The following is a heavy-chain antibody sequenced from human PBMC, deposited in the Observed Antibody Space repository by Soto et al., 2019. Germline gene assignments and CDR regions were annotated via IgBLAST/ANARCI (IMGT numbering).Heavy chain of an antibody. V-gene: IGHV3-23*01. D-gene: IGHD6-19*01. J-gene: IGHJ4*02. CDR3: AKARDQQWVRLPFDY. Sequence: EVQLLESGGGLVQPGGSLRLSCVGSGFFFSSYTMTWVRQAPGKGLEWVSSFSATSENTYYADSVRGRFTISRDNSKNTLFLQMNSRTAEDTAMYYCAKARDQQWVRLPFDYWGQGILFIGSS. CDR2: FSATSENT. CDR1: GFFFSSYT.